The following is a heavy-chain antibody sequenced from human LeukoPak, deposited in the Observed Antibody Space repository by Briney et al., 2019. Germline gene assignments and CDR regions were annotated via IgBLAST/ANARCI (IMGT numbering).Heavy chain of an antibody. CDR1: GFTFSSYS. J-gene: IGHJ4*02. CDR3: AKDPGYQVVYCFDY. D-gene: IGHD2-2*01. CDR2: ISGSSGST. Sequence: QPGGSLKLSCAASGFTFSSYSMSWVRQAPGKGLEWVSVISGSSGSTDYADSVKGRFTISTDNSKNTLYLQMNSLRVEDTAVYYCAKDPGYQVVYCFDYWGQGTLVTVSS. V-gene: IGHV3-23*01.